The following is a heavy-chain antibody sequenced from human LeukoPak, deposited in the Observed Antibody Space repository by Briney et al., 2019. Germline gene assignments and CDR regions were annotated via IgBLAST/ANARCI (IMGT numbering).Heavy chain of an antibody. Sequence: ASVKVSCKASGYTFTDYYMHWVRQAPGQGLEWMGWINPNSGGTNYAQKFQGRATMTRDTSISTAYMELSRLRSDDTAVYYCARDGGYYYDSSVHFDYWGQGTLVTVSS. D-gene: IGHD3-22*01. J-gene: IGHJ4*02. CDR3: ARDGGYYYDSSVHFDY. CDR1: GYTFTDYY. V-gene: IGHV1-2*02. CDR2: INPNSGGT.